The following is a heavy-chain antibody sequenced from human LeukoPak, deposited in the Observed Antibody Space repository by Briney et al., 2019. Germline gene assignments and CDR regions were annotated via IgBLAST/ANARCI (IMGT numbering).Heavy chain of an antibody. CDR3: ARGVNWIDP. CDR1: GGSISSGGYY. D-gene: IGHD6-13*01. J-gene: IGHJ5*02. Sequence: PSETLSLTCTVSGGSISSGGYYWSWIRQPPGKGLEWIGYIYHSGSTYYNPSLKSRVTISIDTSKNQFSLKLSSVTAADTAVYYCARGVNWIDPWGQGTLVTVSS. V-gene: IGHV4-30-2*01. CDR2: IYHSGST.